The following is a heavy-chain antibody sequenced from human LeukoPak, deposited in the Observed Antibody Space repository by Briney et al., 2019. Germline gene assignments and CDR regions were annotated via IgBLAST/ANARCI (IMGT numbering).Heavy chain of an antibody. CDR1: GYTFTSYG. CDR2: ISAYNGNT. V-gene: IGHV1-18*01. D-gene: IGHD2-15*01. CDR3: ARDQFPDIVVVVAAKPPDY. Sequence: ASVKVSCKASGYTFTSYGISWVRQAPGQGLEWMGWISAYNGNTNYAQKLQGRVTMTTDTSTSTAYMELRSLRSDDTAVYYCARDQFPDIVVVVAAKPPDYWGQGTLVTVPS. J-gene: IGHJ4*02.